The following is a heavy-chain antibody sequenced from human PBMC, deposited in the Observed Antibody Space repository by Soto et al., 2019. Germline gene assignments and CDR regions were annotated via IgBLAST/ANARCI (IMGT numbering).Heavy chain of an antibody. Sequence: EVHLVESGGGLVQPGESLRLSCAASGFTFSTYWMTWVRQAPGKGLEWVANIKKDGTAQYYVGSVKGRFTISRDNAKNSLYLQMNSQRAEDTAVYYGWGSSGWPAVYDSWGHATLVAHSA. CDR2: IKKDGTAQ. D-gene: IGHD6-19*01. V-gene: IGHV3-7*05. J-gene: IGHJ5*01. CDR1: GFTFSTYW. CDR3: WGSSGWPAVYDS.